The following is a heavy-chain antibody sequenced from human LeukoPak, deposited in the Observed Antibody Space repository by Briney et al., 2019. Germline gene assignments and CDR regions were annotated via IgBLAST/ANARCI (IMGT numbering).Heavy chain of an antibody. Sequence: ASVKVSCKVSGYTLTELSMHWVRQAPGKGLEWTGGFDPEDGETIYAQKFQGRVTMTEDTSTDTAYMELSSLRSEDAAVYYCATGLDSSSWSRFDPWGQGTLVTVSS. CDR1: GYTLTELS. V-gene: IGHV1-24*01. J-gene: IGHJ5*02. CDR3: ATGLDSSSWSRFDP. D-gene: IGHD6-13*01. CDR2: FDPEDGET.